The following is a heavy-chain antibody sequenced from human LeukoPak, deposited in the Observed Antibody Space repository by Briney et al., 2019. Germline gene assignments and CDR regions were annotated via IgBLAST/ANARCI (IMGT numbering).Heavy chain of an antibody. V-gene: IGHV3-53*01. CDR2: IYSGGST. D-gene: IGHD2-15*01. J-gene: IGHJ4*02. Sequence: GGSLRLSCAASGFTVSSNYMSWVRQAPGKGLEWVSVIYSGGSTYYADSVKGRFTISRDNSKNTLYLQMNSLRAEDTAVYYCASQLGYCSGGSCPFDYWGQGTLVTVSS. CDR1: GFTVSSNY. CDR3: ASQLGYCSGGSCPFDY.